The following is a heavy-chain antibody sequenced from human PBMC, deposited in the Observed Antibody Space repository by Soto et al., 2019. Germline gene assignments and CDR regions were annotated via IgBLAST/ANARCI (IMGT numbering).Heavy chain of an antibody. V-gene: IGHV3-7*03. D-gene: IGHD3-22*01. J-gene: IGHJ4*02. CDR1: GFTFSTYW. CDR2: INQDGSEK. CDR3: IYYYDSGTHFHVDY. Sequence: GGSLRLSCAASGFTFSTYWMDWVRQTPGKGLEWVANINQDGSEKNYVDSVKGRFTISRDNAQNTLYLQMNSLKSEDSAVYYCIYYYDSGTHFHVDYWGQGTLVTVSS.